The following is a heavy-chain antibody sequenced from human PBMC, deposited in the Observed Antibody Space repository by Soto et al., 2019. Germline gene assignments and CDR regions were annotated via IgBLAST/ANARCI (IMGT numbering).Heavy chain of an antibody. J-gene: IGHJ6*02. CDR1: GFTFGTFT. V-gene: IGHV3-21*01. CDR2: IGTTSTYI. CDR3: ARVMCGDCSSYYYYSMDV. D-gene: IGHD2-21*02. Sequence: GGSLRLSCAASGFTFGTFTMSWVHQAPGKGLEWVSSIGTTSTYIYYADSVRGRFTISRDNAKNSLYLQMNSLRAEDTAVYFCARVMCGDCSSYYYYSMDVWGQGTTVTVSS.